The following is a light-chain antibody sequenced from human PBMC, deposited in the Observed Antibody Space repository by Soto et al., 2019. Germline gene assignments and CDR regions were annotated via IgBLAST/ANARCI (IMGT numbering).Light chain of an antibody. CDR1: QSVSKY. CDR3: QQRTNWPLT. Sequence: EIVLTQSPATLSLSPGERATISCRASQSVSKYLAWYQQKPGQAPRLLIYDASNSATGIPARFSGSGSGTDFTLTISSLEPEDFAVYYCQQRTNWPLTFGGGTKVEIK. V-gene: IGKV3-11*01. CDR2: DAS. J-gene: IGKJ4*01.